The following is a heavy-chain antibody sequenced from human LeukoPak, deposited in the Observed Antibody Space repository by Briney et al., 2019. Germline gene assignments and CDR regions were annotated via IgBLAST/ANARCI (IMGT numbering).Heavy chain of an antibody. Sequence: GGSLRLSCAGSGITFTSYEMNWVRQAPGKGLEWVANIKQDGSEKYYVDSVKGRFTISRDNAKKSLYLQMNSLRAEDTAMYYCARAQRGDYMDVWGKGTTVTISS. J-gene: IGHJ6*03. V-gene: IGHV3-7*01. D-gene: IGHD6-25*01. CDR1: GITFTSYE. CDR2: IKQDGSEK. CDR3: ARAQRGDYMDV.